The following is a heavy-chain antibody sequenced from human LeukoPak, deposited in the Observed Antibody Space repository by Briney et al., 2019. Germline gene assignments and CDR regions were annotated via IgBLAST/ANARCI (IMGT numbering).Heavy chain of an antibody. CDR2: IKDDGSEK. J-gene: IGHJ4*02. CDR1: GFTFSSYW. CDR3: ARARIDY. Sequence: GGSLRLSCVGSGFTFSSYWMTWVCQAPGEGLEWVANIKDDGSEKYSVDSVKGRFTISRDNAKNLLYLQMSSLRAEDTAVYYCARARIDYWGQGTLVTVSS. D-gene: IGHD1-14*01. V-gene: IGHV3-7*04.